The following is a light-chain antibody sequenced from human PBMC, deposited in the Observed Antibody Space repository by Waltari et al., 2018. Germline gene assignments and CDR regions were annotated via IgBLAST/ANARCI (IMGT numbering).Light chain of an antibody. Sequence: EIVLTQSPATLSLSPGERATLSCRASQSVSVYLAWYQQKPGQPPRLPIFDASSRATGIPARFSGSGSGTDFTLTISSLEPEDFAVYYCQQRSNGLTFGGGTRVEIK. CDR2: DAS. J-gene: IGKJ4*01. CDR1: QSVSVY. V-gene: IGKV3-11*01. CDR3: QQRSNGLT.